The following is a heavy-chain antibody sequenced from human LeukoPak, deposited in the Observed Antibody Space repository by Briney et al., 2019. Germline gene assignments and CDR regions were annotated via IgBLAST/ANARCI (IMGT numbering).Heavy chain of an antibody. CDR1: GFTFSDYY. CDR2: ITASSTAI. V-gene: IGHV3-11*04. D-gene: IGHD3-9*01. Sequence: GGSLRLSCAASGFTFSDYYMSWIRQAPGKGLEWVSSITASSTAIYSADSVKGRFTISRDNAKNFLYLQMNSLRAEDTAVYYCARTYYDILTGYNPYFDYWGQGILVTVSS. J-gene: IGHJ4*02. CDR3: ARTYYDILTGYNPYFDY.